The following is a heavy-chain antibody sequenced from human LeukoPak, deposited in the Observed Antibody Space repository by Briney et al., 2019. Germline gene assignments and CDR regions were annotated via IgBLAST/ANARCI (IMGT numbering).Heavy chain of an antibody. D-gene: IGHD2-15*01. CDR1: GFTFSSYW. V-gene: IGHV3-7*01. CDR2: IKQDGSEK. J-gene: IGHJ5*02. CDR3: ARGSGFDP. Sequence: GGSLRLSCAASGFTFSSYWMSWVRQAQGKGLGWLANIKQDGSEKYYVDSVKGRFTISRDKAKNSLYLQMNSLRAEDPAVYYCARGSGFDPWGQGTLVTVSS.